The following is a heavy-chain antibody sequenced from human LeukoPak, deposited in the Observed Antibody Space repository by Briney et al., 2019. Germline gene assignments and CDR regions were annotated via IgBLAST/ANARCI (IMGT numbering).Heavy chain of an antibody. CDR2: INWNGGST. CDR3: ARDKTPFYWYFDL. V-gene: IGHV3-20*04. Sequence: GGSLRLSCAASGFTFDDYGMSWVRQAPGKGLEWVSGINWNGGSTGYADSVRGRFTIFRDNAKNSLYLQMNSLRAEDTAFYYCARDKTPFYWYFDLWGRGTLVTVSS. J-gene: IGHJ2*01. CDR1: GFTFDDYG.